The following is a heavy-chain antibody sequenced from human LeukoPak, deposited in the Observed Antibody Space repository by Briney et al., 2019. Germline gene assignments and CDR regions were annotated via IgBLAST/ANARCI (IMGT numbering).Heavy chain of an antibody. CDR1: GFAFSSYW. CDR2: IRPDGNEK. V-gene: IGHV3-7*01. CDR3: ARVSIVVVPGSNWFDP. Sequence: EGSLGLSCAASGFAFSSYWMTWVRQAPGKGLEWMANIRPDGNEKYYVDSVKGRFTISRDNAKNSLYLQMNSLRAEDTAIYYCARVSIVVVPGSNWFDPWGQGTLVTVSS. D-gene: IGHD2-2*01. J-gene: IGHJ5*02.